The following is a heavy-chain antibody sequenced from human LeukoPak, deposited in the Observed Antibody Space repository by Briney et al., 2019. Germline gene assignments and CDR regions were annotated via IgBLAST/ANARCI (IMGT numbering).Heavy chain of an antibody. Sequence: SETLSLTCAVYGGSFSGYYWSWIRQTPGKGLAWIGEINHSGSTNYNPSLKSRVTISVDTSKNQFSLKLSSVTAADTAVYYCARVGAEVIPAAHAFRYWGQGTLVTVSS. D-gene: IGHD2-2*01. CDR2: INHSGST. J-gene: IGHJ4*02. CDR3: ARVGAEVIPAAHAFRY. V-gene: IGHV4-34*01. CDR1: GGSFSGYY.